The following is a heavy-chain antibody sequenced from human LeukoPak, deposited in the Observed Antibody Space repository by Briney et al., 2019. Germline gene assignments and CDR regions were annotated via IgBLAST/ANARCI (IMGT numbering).Heavy chain of an antibody. CDR1: DGSFSGYY. CDR2: INHSGST. CDR3: AKVGLLWFGESNRREYYMDV. V-gene: IGHV4-34*01. J-gene: IGHJ6*03. D-gene: IGHD3-10*01. Sequence: RPSETLSLTCAVYDGSFSGYYWSWIRQPPGKGLEWIGEINHSGSTNYNPSLKSRVTISLDTSKSQFSLKVRYVTAADTAVYYCAKVGLLWFGESNRREYYMDVWGKGTTVTISS.